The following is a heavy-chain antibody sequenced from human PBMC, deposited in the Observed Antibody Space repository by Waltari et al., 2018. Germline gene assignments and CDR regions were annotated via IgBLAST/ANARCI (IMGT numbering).Heavy chain of an antibody. CDR1: GGTFSSYT. J-gene: IGHJ6*02. V-gene: IGHV1-69*02. CDR3: ATQLAARPHDYYYDCGMDV. Sequence: QVQLVQSGAEVKKPGSSVKVSCKASGGTFSSYTISWVRQAPGQGLEWMGRIIPILGIANNAQKFQGRVTITADKSTSTADMELSSLRSEDTAVYYCATQLAARPHDYYYDCGMDVWGQGTTVTVSS. D-gene: IGHD6-6*01. CDR2: IIPILGIA.